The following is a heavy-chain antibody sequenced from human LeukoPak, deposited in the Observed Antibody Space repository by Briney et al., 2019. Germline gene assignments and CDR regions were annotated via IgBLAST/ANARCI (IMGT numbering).Heavy chain of an antibody. V-gene: IGHV1-8*01. J-gene: IGHJ4*02. CDR2: MNPNSGNT. CDR1: GYTFTSYD. D-gene: IGHD7-27*01. CDR3: ARELGRAGSLLAVGY. Sequence: ASVKVSCKASGYTFTSYDINWVRQAPGQGLEWMGRMNPNSGNTGYAQKFQGRVTMTRNTSISTAYMELSSLRSEDTAVYYCARELGRAGSLLAVGYWGQGTLVTVSS.